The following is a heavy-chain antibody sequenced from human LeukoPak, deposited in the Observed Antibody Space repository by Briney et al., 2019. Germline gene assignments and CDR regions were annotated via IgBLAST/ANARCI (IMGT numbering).Heavy chain of an antibody. D-gene: IGHD3-10*01. CDR1: GFTLGTYW. V-gene: IGHV3-7*05. Sequence: PGGSLRLSCAASGFTLGTYWMSWVRQTPGKGLEWVANIKEDGSEKYYVDSVKGRFTISRDNTKNSLYLQMNSLRAEDRAVYYCAREIPRGRITLDYWGQGTLVTVSS. J-gene: IGHJ4*02. CDR2: IKEDGSEK. CDR3: AREIPRGRITLDY.